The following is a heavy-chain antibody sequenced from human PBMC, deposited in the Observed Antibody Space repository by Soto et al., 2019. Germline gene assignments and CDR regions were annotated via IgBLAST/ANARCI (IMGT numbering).Heavy chain of an antibody. Sequence: LRLSCVASGFTFSSYAMSWVRQVPGKGLEWVSTISDAAGSAYYVDSVKGRFTISRDNSKKTLYLQMNSLRAEDSAAYYCARPYGGKIGDAPDLWGPGTMVTVSS. V-gene: IGHV3-23*01. J-gene: IGHJ3*01. CDR2: ISDAAGSA. D-gene: IGHD4-17*01. CDR1: GFTFSSYA. CDR3: ARPYGGKIGDAPDL.